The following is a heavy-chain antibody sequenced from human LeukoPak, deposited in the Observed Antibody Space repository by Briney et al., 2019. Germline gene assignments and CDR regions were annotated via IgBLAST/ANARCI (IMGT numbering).Heavy chain of an antibody. CDR2: ISYDGSNK. CDR1: GFTFSSHG. J-gene: IGHJ6*04. V-gene: IGHV3-30*18. Sequence: GRSLRLSCAASGFTFSSHGMHWVRQAPGKGLEWVAVISYDGSNKYYADSVKGRFTISRDNSKNTLYLQMNSLRAEDTAVYYCAKDLGCGYYHDGIDVWGKGTTVTVSS. CDR3: AKDLGCGYYHDGIDV. D-gene: IGHD3-10*01.